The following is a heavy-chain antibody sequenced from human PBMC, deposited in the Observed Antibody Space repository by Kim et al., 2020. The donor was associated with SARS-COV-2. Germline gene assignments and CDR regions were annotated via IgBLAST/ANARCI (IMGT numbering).Heavy chain of an antibody. D-gene: IGHD3-10*01. J-gene: IGHJ4*01. CDR1: GFIFSAYA. CDR3: VKDSGRFGSGSYSFDH. V-gene: IGHV3-64D*06. Sequence: GGSLRLSCSASGFIFSAYAMHWVRQAPEKGLECVSAITSSGTTKYYADSVRGRFTISRDNSKNTLYLQMTSLSAADTAVYYCVKDSGRFGSGSYSFDHWG. CDR2: ITSSGTTK.